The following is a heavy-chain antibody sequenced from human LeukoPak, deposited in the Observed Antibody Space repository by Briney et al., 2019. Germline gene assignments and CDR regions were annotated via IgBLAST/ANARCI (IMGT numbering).Heavy chain of an antibody. D-gene: IGHD5-24*01. CDR2: ISYDGSNK. J-gene: IGHJ1*01. Sequence: GGSLRLSCSASGFPFSSYGMHWVRQAPGKGLEWVAVISYDGSNKYYADSVKGRFTISRDNSKNTLYLQMNSLRAEDTAVYYCAKDRGDGYNYGPPGYFQHWGQGTLVTVSS. CDR1: GFPFSSYG. CDR3: AKDRGDGYNYGPPGYFQH. V-gene: IGHV3-30*18.